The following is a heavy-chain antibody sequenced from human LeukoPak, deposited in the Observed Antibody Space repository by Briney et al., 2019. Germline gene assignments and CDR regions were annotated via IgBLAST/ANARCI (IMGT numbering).Heavy chain of an antibody. CDR2: IYVTGST. CDR1: GGSIINYY. J-gene: IGHJ6*03. Sequence: SETLSLTCTVSGGSIINYYWSWIRKPATTGLEWVGRIYVTGSTIYNPSLQSRLSMSVDTSKNQFSLRLTSVTAADTAVYYCARLKYYDSTGYSPGYYMDVWGKGITVTVSS. D-gene: IGHD3-22*01. CDR3: ARLKYYDSTGYSPGYYMDV. V-gene: IGHV4-4*07.